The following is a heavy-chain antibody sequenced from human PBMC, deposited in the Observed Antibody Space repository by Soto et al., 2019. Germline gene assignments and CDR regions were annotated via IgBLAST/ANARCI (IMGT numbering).Heavy chain of an antibody. V-gene: IGHV1-18*01. CDR1: GYTFTSYG. Sequence: XSVKVSCKASGYTFTSYGISWVRQAPGQGLEWMGWISAYNGNTNYAQKLQGRVTMTTDTSTSTAYMELRSLRSDDTAVYYCASVTDCSGGSCYPGTWFDPWGQGTLVTVSS. CDR2: ISAYNGNT. CDR3: ASVTDCSGGSCYPGTWFDP. J-gene: IGHJ5*02. D-gene: IGHD2-15*01.